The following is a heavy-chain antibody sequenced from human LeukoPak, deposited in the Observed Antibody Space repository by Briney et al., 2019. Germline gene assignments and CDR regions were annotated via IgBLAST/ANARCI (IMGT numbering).Heavy chain of an antibody. D-gene: IGHD1-14*01. CDR1: GGSFSGYY. CDR3: ARVGTTYGYYYYMDV. J-gene: IGHJ6*03. Sequence: SETLSLTCAVYGGSFSGYYWSWIRQPPGKGLEWIGEINHSGSTNYNPSLKSRVTMSVDTSKNQFSLKLSSVTAADTAVYYCARVGTTYGYYYYMDVWGKGTTVTVSS. CDR2: INHSGST. V-gene: IGHV4-34*01.